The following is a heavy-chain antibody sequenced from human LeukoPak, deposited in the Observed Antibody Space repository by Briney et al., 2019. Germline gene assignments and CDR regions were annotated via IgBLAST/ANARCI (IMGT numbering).Heavy chain of an antibody. D-gene: IGHD2-15*01. CDR3: ARESPTSGIDS. V-gene: IGHV3-53*01. CDR1: GFSVDSNY. Sequence: GGSLRLSCSASGFSVDSNYMSWVRQAPGKGLEWVSVIYSNGKEYYAESAKGRFTISRDISRNSLDLQMNRLRGEDTAVYYCARESPTSGIDSWGQGTLVIVSS. J-gene: IGHJ5*01. CDR2: IYSNGKE.